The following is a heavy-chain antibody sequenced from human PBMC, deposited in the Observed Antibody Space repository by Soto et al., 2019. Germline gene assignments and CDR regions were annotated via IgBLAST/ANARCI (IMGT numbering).Heavy chain of an antibody. CDR3: ARRYGYSFDY. CDR2: IYYSGST. D-gene: IGHD1-1*01. CDR1: GGSISSYY. J-gene: IGHJ4*02. V-gene: IGHV4-59*08. Sequence: QVQLQESGPGLVKPSETLSLTCTVSGGSISSYYWSWIRQPPGKGLEWIGYIYYSGSTNYNPSLKSGVTISVDTSKNQFSLKLSSVTAADTAVYYCARRYGYSFDYWGQGTLVTVSS.